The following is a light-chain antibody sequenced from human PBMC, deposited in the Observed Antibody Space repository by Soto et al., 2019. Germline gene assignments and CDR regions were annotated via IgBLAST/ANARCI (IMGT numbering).Light chain of an antibody. J-gene: IGKJ1*01. CDR2: GAS. V-gene: IGKV3-15*01. CDR3: QQYNNWPKT. Sequence: EIVMTQSPATVSVSPGERATLSCRASQSVNSNLAWYQQKPGQAPRLLIHGASTRATGIPARFSGSGSGTEFTLTIGSLQSEDFAVYYCQQYNNWPKTFGQGTKVEIK. CDR1: QSVNSN.